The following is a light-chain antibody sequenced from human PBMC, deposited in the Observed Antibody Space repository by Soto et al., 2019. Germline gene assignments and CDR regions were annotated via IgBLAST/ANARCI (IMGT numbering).Light chain of an antibody. J-gene: IGLJ2*01. CDR3: SSYTGSSTPYVV. V-gene: IGLV2-14*01. Sequence: QSALTQPASVSGSPGQSITISCTGTSSDVGGYNYVSWYQQYPGKAPKLMIYDVSNRPSGVSNRFSGSKSGNTASLTISGLQAEDEADYYCSSYTGSSTPYVVFGGGTKATVL. CDR1: SSDVGGYNY. CDR2: DVS.